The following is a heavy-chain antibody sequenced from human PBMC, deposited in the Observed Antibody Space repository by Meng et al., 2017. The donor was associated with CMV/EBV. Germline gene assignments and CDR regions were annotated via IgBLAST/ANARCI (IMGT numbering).Heavy chain of an antibody. CDR2: FIPIFNAP. CDR3: ARQDGEVIAGAIGGYYYYAMDV. D-gene: IGHD2-2*02. Sequence: SVKVSCKSSGGTFSSYSISWVRQASGQGLEWMGGFIPIFNAPKYAQKFQGRLTVTTDESTSTAYMELSGLRSEDTAVYYCARQDGEVIAGAIGGYYYYAMDVWGQGTTVTVSS. V-gene: IGHV1-69*05. CDR1: GGTFSSYS. J-gene: IGHJ6*02.